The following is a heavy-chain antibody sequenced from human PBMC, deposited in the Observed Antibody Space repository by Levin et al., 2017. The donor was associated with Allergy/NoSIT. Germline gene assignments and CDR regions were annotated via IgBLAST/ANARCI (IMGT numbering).Heavy chain of an antibody. CDR2: INHSGST. CDR3: ARVPTENWNSLGGFVDY. CDR1: GGSFSGYY. Sequence: PSETLSLTCAVYGGSFSGYYWSWIRQPPGKGLEWIGEINHSGSTNYNPSLKSRVTISVDTSKNQFSLKLSSVTAADTAVYYCARVPTENWNSLGGFVDYWGQGTLVTVSS. J-gene: IGHJ4*02. D-gene: IGHD1-7*01. V-gene: IGHV4-34*01.